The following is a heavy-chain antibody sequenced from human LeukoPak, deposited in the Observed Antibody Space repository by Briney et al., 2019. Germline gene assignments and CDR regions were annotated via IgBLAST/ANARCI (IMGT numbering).Heavy chain of an antibody. CDR1: GFTFSNAW. Sequence: GGSLRLSCAASGFTFSNAWMSWVRQAPGKGLEWVGRIKSKTDGGTTDYAAPVKGRFTISRDDSKNTLYLQMNSLKTEDTAVYYCTSLGSSSWWDPVDPGRHDYWGQGTLVTVSS. V-gene: IGHV3-15*01. CDR2: IKSKTDGGTT. CDR3: TSLGSSSWWDPVDPGRHDY. J-gene: IGHJ4*02. D-gene: IGHD6-13*01.